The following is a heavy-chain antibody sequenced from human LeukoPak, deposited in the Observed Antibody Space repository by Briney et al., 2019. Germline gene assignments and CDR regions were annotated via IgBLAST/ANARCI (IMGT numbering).Heavy chain of an antibody. CDR2: TNQSGST. D-gene: IGHD3-3*01. Sequence: SETLSLTCAVCGGSFSGYYWSCIRQPPGKGLGWIGTTNQSGSTSYNSSLKSRVTISVDTSRNQFSLKLRSVTAADTAVYYCATVGTIFGVLTYGMDVWGQGTTVTVSS. CDR3: ATVGTIFGVLTYGMDV. CDR1: GGSFSGYY. J-gene: IGHJ6*02. V-gene: IGHV4-34*01.